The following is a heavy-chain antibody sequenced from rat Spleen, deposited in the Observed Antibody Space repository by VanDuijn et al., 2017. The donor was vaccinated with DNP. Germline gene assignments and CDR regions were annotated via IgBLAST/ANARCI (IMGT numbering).Heavy chain of an antibody. Sequence: QVQLQQSGAELAKPGSSVKISCKASGYTFTSYAMHWIKQTTGQALEWTGYIAPGSGGTKYNEKFKGKATLTVDKSSSTAYMQLSSLTPVDTAVYYCARGTGFAYWGQGTLVTVSS. CDR1: GYTFTSYA. J-gene: IGHJ3*01. CDR3: ARGTGFAY. D-gene: IGHD4-3*01. V-gene: IGHV1-57*01. CDR2: IAPGSGGT.